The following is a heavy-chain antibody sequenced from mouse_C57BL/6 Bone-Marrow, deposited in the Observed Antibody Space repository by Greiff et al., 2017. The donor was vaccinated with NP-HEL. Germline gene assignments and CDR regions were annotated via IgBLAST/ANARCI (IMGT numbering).Heavy chain of an antibody. D-gene: IGHD2-4*01. CDR2: INPNNGGT. V-gene: IGHV1-18*01. CDR1: GYTFTDYN. CDR3: ARSGYDYLPRFAY. Sequence: VQLKESGPELVKPGASVKIPCKASGYTFTDYNMDWVKQSHGKSLEWIGDINPNNGGTIYNQKFKGKATLTVDKSSSTAYMELRSLTSEDTAVYYCARSGYDYLPRFAYWGQGTLVTVSA. J-gene: IGHJ3*01.